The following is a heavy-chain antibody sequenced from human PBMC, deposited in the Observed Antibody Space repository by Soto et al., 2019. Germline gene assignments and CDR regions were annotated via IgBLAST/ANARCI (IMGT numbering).Heavy chain of an antibody. D-gene: IGHD3-10*01. Sequence: PSVKVSCKASGYTFTSYDINWVRQATGQGLEWMGWMNPNSGNAGYAQKFQGRVTMTRNTSISTAYMELSSLRSEDTAVYYCARASTGSGFDYWGQGTLVTVSS. V-gene: IGHV1-8*01. CDR2: MNPNSGNA. CDR1: GYTFTSYD. CDR3: ARASTGSGFDY. J-gene: IGHJ4*02.